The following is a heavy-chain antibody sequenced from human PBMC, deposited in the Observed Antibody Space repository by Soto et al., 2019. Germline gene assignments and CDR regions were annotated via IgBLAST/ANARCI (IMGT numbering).Heavy chain of an antibody. CDR2: ISWNSGSI. D-gene: IGHD3-10*01. CDR1: GFTFDDYA. V-gene: IGHV3-9*01. Sequence: EVQLVESGGGLVQPGRSLRLSCAASGFTFDDYAMHWVRQAPGKGLEWVSGISWNSGSIGYADSVKGRFTISRDNAKNSLYLQMNSLRAEDTALYYCAKVIPYGSGSYSWYFDLWGRGTLVTVSS. J-gene: IGHJ2*01. CDR3: AKVIPYGSGSYSWYFDL.